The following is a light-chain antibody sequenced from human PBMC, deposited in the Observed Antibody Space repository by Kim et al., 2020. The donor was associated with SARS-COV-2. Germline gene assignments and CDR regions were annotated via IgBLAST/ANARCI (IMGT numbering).Light chain of an antibody. CDR3: QQHGSSPRT. CDR2: ATS. V-gene: IGKV3-20*01. J-gene: IGKJ2*01. Sequence: ELVLTQSPGTLSLSPGERATLSCTTSQSISSSHLGWYQQRPGQAPRLLIYATSSRATGIPDRFSGSGSGTDFTLTISRLEPEDFAVYYCQQHGSSPRTFGQGTKLEI. CDR1: QSISSSH.